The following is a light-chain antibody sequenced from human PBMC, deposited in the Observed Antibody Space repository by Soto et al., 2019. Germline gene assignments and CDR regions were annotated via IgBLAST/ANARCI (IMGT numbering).Light chain of an antibody. Sequence: DIQMTQYPSSLSASVGARVTITCRASQRISTYLNWYQQKPGKAPKLLIYGASTLQGGVPSRFSGSGSGTDFTLTISSLQPEDFATYYCQQSYTTSITFGQGTRLEIE. V-gene: IGKV1-39*01. CDR3: QQSYTTSIT. J-gene: IGKJ5*01. CDR2: GAS. CDR1: QRISTY.